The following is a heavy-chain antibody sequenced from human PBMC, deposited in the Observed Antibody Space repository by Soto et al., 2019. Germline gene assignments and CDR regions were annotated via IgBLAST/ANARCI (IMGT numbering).Heavy chain of an antibody. D-gene: IGHD2-21*02. CDR3: ATSYWGGDCYSGIRRESNVGMGY. V-gene: IGHV1-24*01. CDR2: FDPEDGET. Sequence: ASVKVSCKVSGYTLTELSMHWVRQAPGKGLEWMGGFDPEDGETIYAQKFQGRVTMTEDTSTDTAYMELSSLRSEDTAVYYCATSYWGGDCYSGIRRESNVGMGYWGQGTLVTVSS. CDR1: GYTLTELS. J-gene: IGHJ4*02.